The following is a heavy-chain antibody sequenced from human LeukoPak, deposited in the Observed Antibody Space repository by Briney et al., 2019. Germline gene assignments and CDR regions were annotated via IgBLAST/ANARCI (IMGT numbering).Heavy chain of an antibody. Sequence: GGSLRLSCAASGFTFISYAMHCVRQAPGKGLEWVAVISYDGSNKYYADSVKGRFTISRDNSKNTLYLQMNSLRAEDTAVYYCARGGGIAAAGLDYWGQGTLVTVSS. CDR3: ARGGGIAAAGLDY. V-gene: IGHV3-30*04. CDR2: ISYDGSNK. D-gene: IGHD6-13*01. J-gene: IGHJ4*02. CDR1: GFTFISYA.